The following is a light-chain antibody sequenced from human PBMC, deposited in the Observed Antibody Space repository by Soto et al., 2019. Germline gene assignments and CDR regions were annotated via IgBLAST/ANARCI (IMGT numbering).Light chain of an antibody. CDR1: QSVTTR. Sequence: IVLTQSPGTLSFCPVESGNLXRTASQSVTTRLAWYQHKPGQAPRLLMSGASSRASGVPVRFSGSGSGTDFTLTISRLEPEDFALYYCQQYGGSPITFGLGTRLENK. CDR3: QQYGGSPIT. CDR2: GAS. V-gene: IGKV3-20*01. J-gene: IGKJ5*01.